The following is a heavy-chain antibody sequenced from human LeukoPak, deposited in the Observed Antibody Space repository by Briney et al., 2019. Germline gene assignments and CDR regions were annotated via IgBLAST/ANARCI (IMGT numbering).Heavy chain of an antibody. CDR2: ISGSGGST. J-gene: IGHJ4*02. V-gene: IGHV3-23*01. CDR1: GFTFSSYW. D-gene: IGHD3-10*01. Sequence: PGGSLIHSCSASGFTFSSYWMHWVRQAPGKGLEWVSAISGSGGSTYYADSVKGRFTISRDNSKNTLYLQMNSLRAEDTAVYYCAKGDYYLWGQGTLVTVSS. CDR3: AKGDYYL.